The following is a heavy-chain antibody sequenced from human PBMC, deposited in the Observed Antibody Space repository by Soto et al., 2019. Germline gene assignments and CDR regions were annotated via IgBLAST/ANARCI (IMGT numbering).Heavy chain of an antibody. CDR1: GYTFTSYG. CDR3: GIVRLGYCSSTSCYYSPPFDY. D-gene: IGHD2-2*01. Sequence: GASVKVSCKASGYTFTSYGISWVRQAPGQGLEWMGWISAYNGNTNYAQKIQGRVNMTTDTSTSTAYMEMRSLRSDDTAVYYCGIVRLGYCSSTSCYYSPPFDYWGQGTLVTVSS. V-gene: IGHV1-18*01. J-gene: IGHJ4*02. CDR2: ISAYNGNT.